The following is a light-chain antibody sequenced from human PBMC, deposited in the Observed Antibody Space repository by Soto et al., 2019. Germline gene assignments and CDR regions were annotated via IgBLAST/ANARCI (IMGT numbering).Light chain of an antibody. CDR3: QQYGSSPPFT. J-gene: IGKJ3*01. V-gene: IGKV3-20*01. CDR1: QSVSSSY. CDR2: AAS. Sequence: EIVLTQSPGTLSLSPGERATLSCRASQSVSSSYLAWYQQKPGQAPRLLIYAASSRATGIPDRFSGSGSGTDFTITISRLEPEDFAVYYCQQYGSSPPFTFGPGTKVDIK.